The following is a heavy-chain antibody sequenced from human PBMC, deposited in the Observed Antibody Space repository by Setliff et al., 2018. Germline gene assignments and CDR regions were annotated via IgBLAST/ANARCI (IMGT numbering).Heavy chain of an antibody. CDR1: GGSISHYY. CDR3: ARGGHIRYDYYYMDV. J-gene: IGHJ6*03. CDR2: IYYSGST. D-gene: IGHD5-18*01. V-gene: IGHV4-59*01. Sequence: PSETLSLTCTVSGGSISHYYWSWIRQPPGKGLEWIGYIYYSGSTNYNSSLKSRVTMSVDMSKNQFSLRLSSVTAADTALYYCARGGHIRYDYYYMDVWGKGTTVTVSS.